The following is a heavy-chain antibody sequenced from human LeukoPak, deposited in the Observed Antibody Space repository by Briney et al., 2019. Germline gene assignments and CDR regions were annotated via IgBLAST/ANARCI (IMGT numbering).Heavy chain of an antibody. J-gene: IGHJ4*02. CDR3: AKGGRAAALGY. D-gene: IGHD6-13*01. CDR2: INHSGST. Sequence: WETLSLTCAGYGGSFSGYYWSWIRQPPGKGLEWIGEINHSGSTNYNPSLKSRVNISVDTTKSQVSLKLSAVTSADTAVYYCAKGGRAAALGYWGQGTLVTVSS. CDR1: GGSFSGYY. V-gene: IGHV4-34*01.